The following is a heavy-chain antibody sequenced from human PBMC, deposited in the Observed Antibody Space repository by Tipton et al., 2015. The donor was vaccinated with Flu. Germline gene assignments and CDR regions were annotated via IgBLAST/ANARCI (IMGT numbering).Heavy chain of an antibody. CDR3: ARGPESIVGATGGWFDP. V-gene: IGHV4-34*01. D-gene: IGHD1-26*01. Sequence: TLSPTCAVYGGSFSGYYWSWIRQPPGKGLEWIGEINHSGSTNYNPSLKSRVTISVGTSKNQFSLKLSSVTAADTAVYYCARGPESIVGATGGWFDPWGQGTLVTVSS. CDR2: INHSGST. J-gene: IGHJ5*02. CDR1: GGSFSGYY.